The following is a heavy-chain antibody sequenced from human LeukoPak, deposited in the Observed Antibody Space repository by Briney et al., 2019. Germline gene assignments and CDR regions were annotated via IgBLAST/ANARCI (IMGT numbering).Heavy chain of an antibody. J-gene: IGHJ6*04. V-gene: IGHV4-31*03. CDR3: ARGDSYGPYYYYGMDV. CDR2: IYYSGST. CDR1: GGSISSGGYY. D-gene: IGHD5-18*01. Sequence: SPTLSLTCTVSGGSISSGGYYWSWIRQHPGKGLAWIWYIYYSGSTYYNPSLKSRVTISVDTSKNQFSLKLSSVTAADTAVYYCARGDSYGPYYYYGMDVWGKGTTVTVSS.